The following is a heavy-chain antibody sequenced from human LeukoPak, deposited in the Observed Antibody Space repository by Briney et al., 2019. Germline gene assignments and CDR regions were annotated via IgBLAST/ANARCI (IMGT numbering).Heavy chain of an antibody. CDR3: ARRYDNTGYYVY. Sequence: GESLKISCKGFGYXFTSYWIAWVRQMPGKGPEWMGIIYPGDSDTRYSPSFQGQVTISADKSINTAYLQWSSLKASDTAMYYCARRYDNTGYYVYWGQGTLVTVSS. CDR1: GYXFTSYW. J-gene: IGHJ4*02. D-gene: IGHD3-22*01. V-gene: IGHV5-51*01. CDR2: IYPGDSDT.